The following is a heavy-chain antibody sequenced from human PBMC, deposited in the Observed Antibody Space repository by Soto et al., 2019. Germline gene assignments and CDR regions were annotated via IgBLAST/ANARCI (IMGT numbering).Heavy chain of an antibody. CDR2: INHSGST. D-gene: IGHD6-6*01. V-gene: IGHV4-34*01. CDR3: ARARLAALPSGGHFDY. CDR1: GGSFSGYY. Sequence: QVQLQQWGAGLLKPSETLSLTCAVYGGSFSGYYWSWIRQPPGKGLEWIGEINHSGSTNYNPSLKSRVTISVDTSKNQFSLKLSSVTAADTAVYYCARARLAALPSGGHFDYWGQGTLVTVSS. J-gene: IGHJ4*02.